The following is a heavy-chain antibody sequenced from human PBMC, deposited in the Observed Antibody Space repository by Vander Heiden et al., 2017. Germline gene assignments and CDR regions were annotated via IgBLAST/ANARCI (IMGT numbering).Heavy chain of an antibody. Sequence: EWFSVISGSGGSTFDADSVKGRFTISRDNSKNTLYLQMNSLRVEDTAVYYWAKGDDLWWGKGGYWGQVTLVTVSS. D-gene: IGHD3-3*01. CDR2: ISGSGGST. J-gene: IGHJ4*02. V-gene: IGHV3-23*01. CDR3: AKGDDLWWGKGGY.